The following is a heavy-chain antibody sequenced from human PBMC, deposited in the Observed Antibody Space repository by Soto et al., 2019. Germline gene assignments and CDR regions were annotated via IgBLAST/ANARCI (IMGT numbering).Heavy chain of an antibody. Sequence: EVQLVESGGGLIQPGGSLRLSCAASGFTVSSNFMSWVRQAPGKGLEWVSLLYTGGSTDYTASVKGRFTISRDNSKNLLNLQMNSLRAEDTAVYRCARDPDGSGPKFWGQGTMVIVSS. CDR3: ARDPDGSGPKF. D-gene: IGHD3-10*01. J-gene: IGHJ3*01. CDR1: GFTVSSNF. CDR2: LYTGGST. V-gene: IGHV3-53*01.